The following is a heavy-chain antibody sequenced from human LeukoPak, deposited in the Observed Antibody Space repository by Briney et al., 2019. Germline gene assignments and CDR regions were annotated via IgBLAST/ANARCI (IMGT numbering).Heavy chain of an antibody. V-gene: IGHV1-24*01. D-gene: IGHD4-23*01. J-gene: IGHJ6*02. Sequence: GASVKVSCKVSGYTLTELSMHWVRQAPGKGLEWMGGFDPEDGETIYAQKFQGRVTMTEDTSTDTAYMELSSLRSKDTAVYYCATKPDYGGKGYYYYGMDVWGQGTTVTVSS. CDR1: GYTLTELS. CDR3: ATKPDYGGKGYYYYGMDV. CDR2: FDPEDGET.